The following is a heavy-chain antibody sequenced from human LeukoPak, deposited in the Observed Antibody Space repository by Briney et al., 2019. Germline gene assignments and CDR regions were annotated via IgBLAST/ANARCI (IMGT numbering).Heavy chain of an antibody. CDR1: GGSISSSSYY. Sequence: SETLSLTCTVSGGSISSSSYYWGWIRQPPGKGLEWIGSMYYSGSTYYNPSLKSRVTISVDTSKNQFSLKVSSVTAADTAVYYCARLGATRSRFDYWGQGALVTVSS. D-gene: IGHD4-17*01. CDR3: ARLGATRSRFDY. J-gene: IGHJ4*02. CDR2: MYYSGST. V-gene: IGHV4-39*01.